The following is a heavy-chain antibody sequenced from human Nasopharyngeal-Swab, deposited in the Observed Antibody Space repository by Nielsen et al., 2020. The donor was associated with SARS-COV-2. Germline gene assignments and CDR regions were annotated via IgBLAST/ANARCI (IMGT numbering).Heavy chain of an antibody. D-gene: IGHD3-22*01. V-gene: IGHV3-48*01. CDR3: ARVENTYYYDSSGVNDY. CDR1: GFTFSSYS. J-gene: IGHJ4*02. Sequence: GESLKISCAASGFTFSSYSMNWVRQAPGKGLEWVSYISSSSSTIYYADSVKGRFTISRDNAKNSLYLQMNSLRAEDTAVYYCARVENTYYYDSSGVNDYWGQGTLVTVSS. CDR2: ISSSSSTI.